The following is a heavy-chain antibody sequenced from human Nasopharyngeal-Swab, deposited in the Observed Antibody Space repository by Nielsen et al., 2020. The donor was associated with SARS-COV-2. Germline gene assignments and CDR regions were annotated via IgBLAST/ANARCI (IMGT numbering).Heavy chain of an antibody. CDR3: ARQRNHVFDI. J-gene: IGHJ3*02. Sequence: CQAPGRGLEWIGSICSGGTTYYNAPLKSRVTISVNASKSEFYLNLPSATAADTAMYYCARQRNHVFDIWGQGTMVTVSS. V-gene: IGHV4-39*01. CDR2: ICSGGTT.